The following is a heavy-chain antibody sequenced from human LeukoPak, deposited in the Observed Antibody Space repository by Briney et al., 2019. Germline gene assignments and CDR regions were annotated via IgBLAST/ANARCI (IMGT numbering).Heavy chain of an antibody. CDR2: ISGSGGST. V-gene: IGHV3-23*01. J-gene: IGHJ4*02. D-gene: IGHD1-26*01. Sequence: GGSLRPSCAASGFTFSSYAMSWVRQAPGKGLEWVSAISGSGGSTYYADSVKGRFTISRDNSKNTLYLQMNSLRAEDTAVYYCAKDHRIVGAYDYWGQGTLVTVSS. CDR1: GFTFSSYA. CDR3: AKDHRIVGAYDY.